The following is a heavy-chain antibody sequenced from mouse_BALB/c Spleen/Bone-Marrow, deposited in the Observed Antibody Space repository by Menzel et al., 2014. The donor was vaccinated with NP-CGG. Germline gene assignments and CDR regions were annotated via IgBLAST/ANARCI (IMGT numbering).Heavy chain of an antibody. Sequence: EVKLVESGPVLVKPSQSLSLTCTVTAYSITSGYGWHWIRQFPGNKLEWMGYIHYSGNTHYTPSLKSRISITRDTSKNQFFLQLNSVTTEDTATYYCAREARTTVRFAYWRQSTLVPYSA. CDR3: AREARTTVRFAY. D-gene: IGHD1-1*01. J-gene: IGHJ3*01. V-gene: IGHV3-1*02. CDR1: AYSITSGYG. CDR2: IHYSGNT.